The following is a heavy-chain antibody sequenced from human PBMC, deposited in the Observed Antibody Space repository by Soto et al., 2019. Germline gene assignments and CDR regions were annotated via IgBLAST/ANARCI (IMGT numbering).Heavy chain of an antibody. CDR1: GFSFGTYV. D-gene: IGHD3-22*01. Sequence: EVQLLESGGGMIEPRGSLKLSCAVSGFSFGTYVMNWVRQAPGKGLEWVSGISGSGGRVYSADSVKGRFTISRDNSRNTLYLQMNSLRAEDTAIYYCAMTRLYDTGTNDYHRDALDIWGQGTQATVSS. V-gene: IGHV3-23*01. CDR2: ISGSGGRV. J-gene: IGHJ3*02. CDR3: AMTRLYDTGTNDYHRDALDI.